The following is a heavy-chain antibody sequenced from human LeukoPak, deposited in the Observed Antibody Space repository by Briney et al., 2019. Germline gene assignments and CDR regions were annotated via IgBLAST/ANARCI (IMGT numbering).Heavy chain of an antibody. Sequence: SGGSLRLSCAASGFTFSSYEMNWVRQAPGKGLEWVSYISSSGSNIYYADSVKGRFNISRDNSKNTLYLQMNSLRAEDTAVYYCANEMKGYYFDYWGQGTLVTVPS. CDR3: ANEMKGYYFDY. CDR1: GFTFSSYE. CDR2: ISSSGSNI. V-gene: IGHV3-48*03. J-gene: IGHJ4*02.